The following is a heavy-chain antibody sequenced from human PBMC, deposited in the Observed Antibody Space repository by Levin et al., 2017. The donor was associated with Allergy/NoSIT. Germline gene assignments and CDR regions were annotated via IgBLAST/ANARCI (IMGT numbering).Heavy chain of an antibody. CDR3: TTYSSSWYYFDY. CDR1: GITFSNAW. CDR2: IKSKADGGTT. D-gene: IGHD6-13*01. V-gene: IGHV3-15*01. J-gene: IGHJ4*02. Sequence: GGSLRLSCAASGITFSNAWMSWARQAPGKGLEWVGRIKSKADGGTTEYAAPVKGRFTISRDDPKNTLYLQMNSLKTEDTAVYVCTTYSSSWYYFDYWGQGTLVTVSS.